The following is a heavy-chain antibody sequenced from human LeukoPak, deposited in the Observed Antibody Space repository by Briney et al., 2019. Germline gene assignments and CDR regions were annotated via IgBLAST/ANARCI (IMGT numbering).Heavy chain of an antibody. J-gene: IGHJ6*02. Sequence: SETLSLTCTVSGDSISSYYWSWIRQPAGKGLEWIGRIHPSGSTNYNPSLKSRVTLSVDTSKNQFSLKLSSVTAADTAVYYCARIYGLYQEAMDVWGPGITVTVSS. D-gene: IGHD3-16*02. CDR3: ARIYGLYQEAMDV. V-gene: IGHV4-4*07. CDR1: GDSISSYY. CDR2: IHPSGST.